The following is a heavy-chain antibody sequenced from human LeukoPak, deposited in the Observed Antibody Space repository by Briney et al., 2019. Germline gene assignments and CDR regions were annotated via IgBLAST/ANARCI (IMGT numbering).Heavy chain of an antibody. J-gene: IGHJ6*02. D-gene: IGHD3-22*01. Sequence: GGSLRLSCGVSGFTFSNYAMTWVHQAPGKGLEWVASINGGGGSTHYADSVKGRFDISRDNSKITLSLQMNSLRAEDTAIYYCTKDHYDGTAYYGYYYGIDVWGQGTTVIVSS. CDR2: INGGGGST. V-gene: IGHV3-23*01. CDR1: GFTFSNYA. CDR3: TKDHYDGTAYYGYYYGIDV.